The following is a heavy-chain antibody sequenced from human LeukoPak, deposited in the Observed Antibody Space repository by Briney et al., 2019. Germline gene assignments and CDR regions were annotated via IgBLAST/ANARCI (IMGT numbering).Heavy chain of an antibody. D-gene: IGHD5-24*01. CDR1: GFTLRDYS. CDR3: ARDYKYAFDN. Sequence: GGSLRLSCAASGFTLRDYSMKWGRQAPGKGVEWISYIGIDSGNTNYAASVKGRFTISGDKAKNSLYLQMNSLRVEDTAVYYCARDYKYAFDNWGQGTLVTVSS. J-gene: IGHJ4*02. V-gene: IGHV3-48*01. CDR2: IGIDSGNT.